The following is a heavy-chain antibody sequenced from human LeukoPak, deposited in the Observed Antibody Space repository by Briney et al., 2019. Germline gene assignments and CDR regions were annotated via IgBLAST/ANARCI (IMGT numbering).Heavy chain of an antibody. CDR2: ISYDGSNK. Sequence: GMSLRLSCGASGFTFSSYGMHWVRQAPGKGLEWVAVISYDGSNKYYADSVKGRFTISRDNSKNTLYLQMNSLRAEDTAVYYCAKANYDILTGYSDWGQGTLVTVSS. D-gene: IGHD3-9*01. V-gene: IGHV3-30*18. CDR1: GFTFSSYG. J-gene: IGHJ4*02. CDR3: AKANYDILTGYSD.